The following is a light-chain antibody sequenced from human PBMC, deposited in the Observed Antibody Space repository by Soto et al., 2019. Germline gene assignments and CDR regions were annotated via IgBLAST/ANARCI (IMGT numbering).Light chain of an antibody. CDR1: QSVSSSY. J-gene: IGKJ1*01. CDR3: HHYGSSPQT. Sequence: EIVLTQSPGTLPLSPGERATLSCRASQSVSSSYLAWYQQKPGQAPRLLIYGASSWATGLPDRFSGSGSGTDLSRTISRLAPEGFGVDYCHHYGSSPQTFGQGNRVDIK. V-gene: IGKV3-20*01. CDR2: GAS.